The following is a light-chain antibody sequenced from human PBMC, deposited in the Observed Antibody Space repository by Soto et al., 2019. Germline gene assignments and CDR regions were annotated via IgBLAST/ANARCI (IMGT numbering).Light chain of an antibody. CDR2: DAS. V-gene: IGKV3-11*01. J-gene: IGKJ1*01. CDR3: QRYNNWPRT. CDR1: QSVSSY. Sequence: EIVLTQSPATLSLSPGERATLSCRASQSVSSYLAWYQQKPGQAPRLLIYDASNRATGIPARFSGSGSGTDFTLTISSLEPEDFAVYYCQRYNNWPRTFGQGTKVDIK.